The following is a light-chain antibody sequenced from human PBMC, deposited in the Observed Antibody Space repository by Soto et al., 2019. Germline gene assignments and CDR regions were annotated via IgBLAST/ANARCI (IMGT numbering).Light chain of an antibody. V-gene: IGKV1-33*01. J-gene: IGKJ3*01. Sequence: DLPMTQSPSSLSASVGDRVTITCQASQDIRKYLSWYQQKPGRAPKLLIYGASNLETGVPSRFSGSGYGSDFTFTISSLQPEEVATYYCQHYDHLPPFTFGRRTKVAVK. CDR2: GAS. CDR3: QHYDHLPPFT. CDR1: QDIRKY.